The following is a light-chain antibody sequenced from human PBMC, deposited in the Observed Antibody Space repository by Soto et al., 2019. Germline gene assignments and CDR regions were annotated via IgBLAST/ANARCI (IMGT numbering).Light chain of an antibody. CDR3: QQYNSYPWT. V-gene: IGKV1-5*01. Sequence: DIQMTQSPSTLSASVGDRVTITCRASQSISSWFAWYQQKPGKAPQLLIYDASSLESGVPSRFSGSGSGTEFTLTISSLQPDDFATYYCQQYNSYPWTFGQGTKVEIK. CDR1: QSISSW. J-gene: IGKJ1*01. CDR2: DAS.